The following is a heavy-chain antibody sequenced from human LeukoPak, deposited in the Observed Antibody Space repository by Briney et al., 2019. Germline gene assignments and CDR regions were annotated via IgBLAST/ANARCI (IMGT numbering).Heavy chain of an antibody. J-gene: IGHJ4*02. Sequence: SETLSLTCSVSGDSISYYYWTWIRQPPGKGLEWIGYVYSSGGTNYNPSLKSRVTMSIETSKNQFSLELRSVTAADTAVYFCARERLGLGYFDYWGQGALVTVSS. V-gene: IGHV4-59*01. CDR3: ARERLGLGYFDY. D-gene: IGHD3-16*01. CDR2: VYSSGGT. CDR1: GDSISYYY.